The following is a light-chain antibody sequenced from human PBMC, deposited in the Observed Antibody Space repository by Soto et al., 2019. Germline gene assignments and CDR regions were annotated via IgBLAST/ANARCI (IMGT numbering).Light chain of an antibody. CDR2: EGS. J-gene: IGLJ1*01. V-gene: IGLV2-23*01. CDR3: CSYAGSSTYV. Sequence: QSALTQPRSVSGSPGQSVTISCTGTSSDVGGYNLVSWYQQHPGKAPKLMIYEGSKRPSGVSNRFSGSKSGNTASLTISGLQAEDEADYYCCSYAGSSTYVFGTGTKVTDL. CDR1: SSDVGGYNL.